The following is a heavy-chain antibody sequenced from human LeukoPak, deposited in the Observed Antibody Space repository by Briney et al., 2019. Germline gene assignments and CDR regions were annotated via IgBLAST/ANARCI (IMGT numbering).Heavy chain of an antibody. CDR3: ASHYYGSGSYHNWFDP. J-gene: IGHJ5*02. D-gene: IGHD3-10*01. V-gene: IGHV4-59*01. CDR1: GGSISSYY. CDR2: IYYSGST. Sequence: SETLSLTCTVSGGSISSYYWSWIRQPPGKGLEWIGYIYYSGSTNYNPSLKSRVTISVDTSKNQFSLKLSSVTAADTAVYYCASHYYGSGSYHNWFDPWGQGTLVTVSS.